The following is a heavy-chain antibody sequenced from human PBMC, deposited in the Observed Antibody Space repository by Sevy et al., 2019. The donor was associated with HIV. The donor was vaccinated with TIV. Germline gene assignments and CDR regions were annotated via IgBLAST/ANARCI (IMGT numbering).Heavy chain of an antibody. Sequence: SETLSLTCTVSGGSISSYYWSWIRQPPGKGLEWIGYIYYSGSTNYNPSLKSRVTISVDTSKNQFSLKLSSVTAADTAVYYCARGDYGGNSCDAFDIWGQWTMVTVSS. D-gene: IGHD4-17*01. CDR3: ARGDYGGNSCDAFDI. CDR1: GGSISSYY. V-gene: IGHV4-59*01. J-gene: IGHJ3*02. CDR2: IYYSGST.